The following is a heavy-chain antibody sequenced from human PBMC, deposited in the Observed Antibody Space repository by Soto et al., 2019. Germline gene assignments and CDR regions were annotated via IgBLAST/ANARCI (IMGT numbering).Heavy chain of an antibody. CDR1: GGSFSGYY. D-gene: IGHD1-7*01. Sequence: QVQLQQWGAGLLKPSETLSLTCAVYGGSFSGYYWSWIRQPPGKGLEWIWEINHSGSINYNPSLKSRVTLSVDTPKNQFHLKLSSVTAADTAVYYCARGTNWNYGAFDYWGQGTLVTVSS. CDR2: INHSGSI. CDR3: ARGTNWNYGAFDY. J-gene: IGHJ4*02. V-gene: IGHV4-34*01.